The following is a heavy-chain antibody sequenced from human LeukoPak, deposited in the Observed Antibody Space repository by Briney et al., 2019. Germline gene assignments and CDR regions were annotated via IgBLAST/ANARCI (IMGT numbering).Heavy chain of an antibody. D-gene: IGHD4-17*01. CDR2: IKQDGSEK. V-gene: IGHV3-7*01. CDR1: GFTFSSYS. CDR3: ARGDYLAY. Sequence: GSLRLSCAASGFTFSSYSMNWVRQAPGRGLEWVANIKQDGSEKNYVDSVKGRFTISRDNARNSLFLQMNSLRAEDTAVYYCARGDYLAYWGQGTLVTVSP. J-gene: IGHJ4*02.